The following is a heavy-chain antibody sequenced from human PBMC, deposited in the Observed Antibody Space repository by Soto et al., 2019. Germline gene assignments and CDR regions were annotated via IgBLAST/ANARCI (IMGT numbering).Heavy chain of an antibody. J-gene: IGHJ3*02. V-gene: IGHV3-43*01. D-gene: IGHD3-22*01. CDR1: GFTFDDYT. CDR3: AKGRYYYDSSGSPEGAFDI. CDR2: ISWDGGST. Sequence: GGSLRLSCAASGFTFDDYTMHWVRQAPGKGLEWVSLISWDGGSTYYADSVKGRFTISRDNSKNSLYLQMNSLRIEDTALYYCAKGRYYYDSSGSPEGAFDIWGQGTMVTVSS.